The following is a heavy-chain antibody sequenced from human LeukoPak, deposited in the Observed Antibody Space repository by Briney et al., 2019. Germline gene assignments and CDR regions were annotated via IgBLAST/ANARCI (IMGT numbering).Heavy chain of an antibody. D-gene: IGHD4-17*01. Sequence: SETLSLTCTVSGGSVSSYYWSWIRQPPGKGLEWIGYIYYSGSTNYNPSLKSRVTISVDTSKNQFSLKLSSVTAADTAVYYCARVESHRPGLRQFDYWGQGTLVTVSS. CDR1: GGSVSSYY. J-gene: IGHJ4*02. CDR2: IYYSGST. CDR3: ARVESHRPGLRQFDY. V-gene: IGHV4-59*02.